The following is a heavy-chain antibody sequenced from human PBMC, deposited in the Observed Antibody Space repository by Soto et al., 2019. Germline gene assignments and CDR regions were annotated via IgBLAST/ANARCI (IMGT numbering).Heavy chain of an antibody. CDR3: ARLEHNFGPHDY. D-gene: IGHD1-1*01. CDR1: GYTFSSYG. Sequence: QVQLAQSGAEVKKPGASVTVSCKASGYTFSSYGISWVRQAPGQGLEWVGWISVHNGYTKYATELQGRVTRTTDTSTSTAYMELRSLRSDDSAVYYCARLEHNFGPHDYWGQGTLVTVTS. V-gene: IGHV1-18*01. CDR2: ISVHNGYT. J-gene: IGHJ4*02.